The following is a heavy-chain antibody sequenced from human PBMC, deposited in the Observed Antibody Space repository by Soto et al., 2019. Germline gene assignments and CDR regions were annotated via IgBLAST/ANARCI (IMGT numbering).Heavy chain of an antibody. Sequence: PGGSLRLSCSASGFTFSSYAMHWVRQSPGKGLEYVSAISSNGGSTYYADSVKGRFTISRDNSKNTLYLQMSSLRAEDTAVYYCVKDVILRGVLRFLEWDVWGQGTMVTVSS. CDR3: VKDVILRGVLRFLEWDV. CDR1: GFTFSSYA. V-gene: IGHV3-64D*06. D-gene: IGHD3-3*01. CDR2: ISSNGGST. J-gene: IGHJ6*02.